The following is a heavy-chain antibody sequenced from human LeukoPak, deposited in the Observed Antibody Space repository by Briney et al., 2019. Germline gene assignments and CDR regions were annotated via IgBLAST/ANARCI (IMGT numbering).Heavy chain of an antibody. CDR3: TREDHSNYNY. J-gene: IGHJ4*02. CDR1: GFTFSSYS. V-gene: IGHV3-21*01. Sequence: PGGSLRLSCAASGFTFSSYSMNWVRQAPGKGLEWVSSISSSSSYIYYADSVEGRFTISRDNAKNSLYLQMNSLRAEDTAVYYCTREDHSNYNYWGQGTLVTVSS. D-gene: IGHD4-11*01. CDR2: ISSSSSYI.